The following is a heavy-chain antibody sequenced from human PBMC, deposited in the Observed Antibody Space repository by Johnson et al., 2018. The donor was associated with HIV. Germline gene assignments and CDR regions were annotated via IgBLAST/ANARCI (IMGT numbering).Heavy chain of an antibody. CDR3: ARGFDAFDI. Sequence: VQLVESGGGLVQPGGSLRLSCAASGFTVSSNYMSWVRQAPGKGLQWVSSISGSGGRTYYADSVKGRFTISRDNSKNTLYLQMNSLRAEDTAVYYCARGFDAFDIWGQWTMVTVSS. V-gene: IGHV3-23*04. CDR1: GFTVSSNY. J-gene: IGHJ3*02. CDR2: ISGSGGRT.